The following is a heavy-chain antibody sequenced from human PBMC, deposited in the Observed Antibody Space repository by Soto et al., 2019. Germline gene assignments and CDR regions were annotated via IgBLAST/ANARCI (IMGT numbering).Heavy chain of an antibody. CDR3: AVSGYCSSTSCYMARDY. Sequence: QVQLQQWGAGLLKPSETLSLTCAVYGGSFSGYYWSWIRQPPGKGLEWIGEINHSGSTNSNPSLKSRVTISVDTSKNQFSLKLSSVTAADTAVYYCAVSGYCSSTSCYMARDYWGQGTLVTVSS. D-gene: IGHD2-2*02. CDR2: INHSGST. V-gene: IGHV4-34*01. J-gene: IGHJ4*02. CDR1: GGSFSGYY.